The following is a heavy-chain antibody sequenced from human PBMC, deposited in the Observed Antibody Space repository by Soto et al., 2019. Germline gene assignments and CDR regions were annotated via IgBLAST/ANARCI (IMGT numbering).Heavy chain of an antibody. CDR2: ISYDGSNK. D-gene: IGHD3-10*01. Sequence: GGSLRLSCAASGFTFSSYAMHWVRQAPGKGLEWVAVISYDGSNKYYADSVKGRFTISRDNSKNTLYLQMNSLRAEDTAVYYCARDPEGVRGVTHRGGYWGQGTLVTVSS. CDR3: ARDPEGVRGVTHRGGY. V-gene: IGHV3-30-3*01. J-gene: IGHJ4*02. CDR1: GFTFSSYA.